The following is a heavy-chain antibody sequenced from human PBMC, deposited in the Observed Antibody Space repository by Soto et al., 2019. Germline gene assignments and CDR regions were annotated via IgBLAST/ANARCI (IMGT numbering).Heavy chain of an antibody. Sequence: VASVKVSCKASGGTFSSYAISWVRQAPGQGLEWMGGIIPIFGTANYAQKFQGRVTITADKSTSTAYMELRSLRSEDTAVYYCARSPGGPFDYWGQGTLVTVSS. J-gene: IGHJ4*02. CDR3: ARSPGGPFDY. D-gene: IGHD2-8*02. CDR1: GGTFSSYA. V-gene: IGHV1-69*06. CDR2: IIPIFGTA.